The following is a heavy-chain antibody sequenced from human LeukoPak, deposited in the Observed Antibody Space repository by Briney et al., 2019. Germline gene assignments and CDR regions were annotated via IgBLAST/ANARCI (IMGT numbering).Heavy chain of an antibody. CDR1: GFTFSSYG. D-gene: IGHD1-26*01. CDR3: AKEEGIVGATPDY. J-gene: IGHJ4*02. CDR2: IRYDGSNK. V-gene: IGHV3-30*02. Sequence: GGSLRLSCAASGFTFSSYGMHWVRQAPGKGLEWVAFIRYDGSNKYYADSVKGRFTIFRDNSKNTLYLQMNSLRAEDTAVYYCAKEEGIVGATPDYWGQGTLVTVSS.